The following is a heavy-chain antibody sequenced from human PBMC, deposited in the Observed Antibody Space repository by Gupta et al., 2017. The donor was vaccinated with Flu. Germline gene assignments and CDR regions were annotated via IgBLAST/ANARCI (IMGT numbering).Heavy chain of an antibody. D-gene: IGHD2-8*02. V-gene: IGHV5-51*01. Sequence: GRQMPGKGREWMGIIYPGDSDTKYSPSFQGQVTFSADKSISTAYLQWSSLKASDTAMYFCARHVHCTGGICSYGMDVWGQGTTVTVSS. J-gene: IGHJ6*02. CDR2: IYPGDSDT. CDR3: ARHVHCTGGICSYGMDV.